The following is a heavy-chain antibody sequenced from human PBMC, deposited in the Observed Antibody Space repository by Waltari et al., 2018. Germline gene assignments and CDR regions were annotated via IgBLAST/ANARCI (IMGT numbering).Heavy chain of an antibody. V-gene: IGHV4-39*01. Sequence: QLQLQESGPGLVKPSETLSLTCTVSGGSISSSSYCWGWIRQPPGKGLEWIGSIYYSGSTYYNPSLKSRVTIAVDTSKNQFSLKLSSVTAADTAVYYCAEGCPPDYWGQGTLVTVSS. CDR2: IYYSGST. J-gene: IGHJ4*02. CDR1: GGSISSSSYC. CDR3: AEGCPPDY. D-gene: IGHD2-2*01.